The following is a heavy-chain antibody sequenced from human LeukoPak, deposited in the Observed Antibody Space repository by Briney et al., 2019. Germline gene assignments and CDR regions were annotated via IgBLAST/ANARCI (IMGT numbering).Heavy chain of an antibody. D-gene: IGHD6-19*01. Sequence: SETLSLTCAVSGGSISSSNWWSWARQPPGKGLEWIGEIYHSGSTNYNPSLKSRVTISVDKSKNQFSLKLSSVTAADTAVYSCASRGYSSGWLDYWGQGTLVTVSS. CDR1: GGSISSSNW. CDR2: IYHSGST. V-gene: IGHV4-4*02. J-gene: IGHJ4*02. CDR3: ASRGYSSGWLDY.